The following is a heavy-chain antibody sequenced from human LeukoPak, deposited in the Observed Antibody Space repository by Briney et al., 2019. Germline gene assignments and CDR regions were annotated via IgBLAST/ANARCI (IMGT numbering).Heavy chain of an antibody. CDR2: IYHSGST. Sequence: SETLSLTCTVSGGSISSGGYYWSWIRQPPGKGLEWIGYIYHSGSTYYNPSLKSRVTISVDRSKNQFSLKLSSVTAADTAVYYCARDGPNVGGSGSYYWVSGWGQGTLVTVSS. CDR1: GGSISSGGYY. J-gene: IGHJ4*02. D-gene: IGHD3-10*01. CDR3: ARDGPNVGGSGSYYWVSG. V-gene: IGHV4-30-2*01.